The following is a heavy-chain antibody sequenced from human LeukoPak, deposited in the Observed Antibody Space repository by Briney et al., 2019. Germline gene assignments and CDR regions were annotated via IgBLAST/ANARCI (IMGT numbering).Heavy chain of an antibody. J-gene: IGHJ5*02. CDR1: GGSITSTTYY. Sequence: PSETLSLTCSLSGGSITSTTYYWGWIRQPPGKGLEWIGSSYYSGNTYYNPSLESRVTISLDTSRKQFSLKLSSVTAADTAVYYCARTRGFGALLGEGFDPWGQGTLVTVSS. CDR3: ARTRGFGALLGEGFDP. D-gene: IGHD3-10*01. CDR2: SYYSGNT. V-gene: IGHV4-39*01.